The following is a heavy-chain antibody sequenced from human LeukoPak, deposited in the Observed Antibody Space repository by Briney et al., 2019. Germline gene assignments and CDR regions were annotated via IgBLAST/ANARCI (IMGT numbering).Heavy chain of an antibody. CDR2: FDPEDGET. J-gene: IGHJ4*02. CDR3: ATQGPSGYFNFDY. CDR1: GYTLAELS. D-gene: IGHD3-22*01. V-gene: IGHV1-24*01. Sequence: GASVKVSCKVSGYTLAELSMHWVRQAPGKGLEWMGGFDPEDGETIYAQKFQGRVTMTEDTSTDTAYMELSSLRSEDTAVYYCATQGPSGYFNFDYWGQGTLVTVSS.